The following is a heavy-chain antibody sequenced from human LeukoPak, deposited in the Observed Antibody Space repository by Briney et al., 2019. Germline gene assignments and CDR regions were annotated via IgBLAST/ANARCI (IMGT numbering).Heavy chain of an antibody. CDR3: ASHSSGWKGDFQH. Sequence: PSETLSLTCTVSGGSISSYYWSWIRQPPGKGLEWIGYIYYSGSTNYNPSLKSRVTISVDTSKNQFSLKLSSVTAADTAVYYCASHSSGWKGDFQHWGQGTLVTVSS. J-gene: IGHJ1*01. CDR1: GGSISSYY. D-gene: IGHD6-19*01. CDR2: IYYSGST. V-gene: IGHV4-59*01.